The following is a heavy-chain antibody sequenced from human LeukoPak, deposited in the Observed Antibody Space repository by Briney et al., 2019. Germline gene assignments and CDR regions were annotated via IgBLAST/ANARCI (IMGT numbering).Heavy chain of an antibody. CDR3: ARELGLRFLEWSPSSYGMDV. V-gene: IGHV3-21*01. D-gene: IGHD3-3*01. CDR2: ISSSSSYI. Sequence: RGSLRLSCAASGFTFSSYSMNWVRQAPGEGLEWVSSISSSSSYIYYADSVKGRFTISRDNAKNSLYLQMNSLRAEDTAVYYCARELGLRFLEWSPSSYGMDVWGQGTTVTVSS. CDR1: GFTFSSYS. J-gene: IGHJ6*02.